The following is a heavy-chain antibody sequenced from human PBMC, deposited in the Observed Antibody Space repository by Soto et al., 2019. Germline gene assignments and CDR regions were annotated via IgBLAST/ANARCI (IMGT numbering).Heavy chain of an antibody. V-gene: IGHV5-51*01. CDR2: IYLGDSDT. CDR1: GYIFTDHC. D-gene: IGHD1-1*01. J-gene: IGHJ4*02. Sequence: GESLKISCKGSGYIFTDHCIVWVRQMPGTGLEWMGIIYLGDSDTRYSPSFQGQVTISADKSISTAYLQWSSLKASDTAMYYCARYSEAGTTTTYFDYWGQGTLVTVSS. CDR3: ARYSEAGTTTTYFDY.